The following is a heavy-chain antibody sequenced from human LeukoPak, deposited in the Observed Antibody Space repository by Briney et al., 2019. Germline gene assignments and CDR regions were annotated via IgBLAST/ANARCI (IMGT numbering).Heavy chain of an antibody. CDR1: GGSISSYY. J-gene: IGHJ4*02. CDR3: AGARDYYDSSGYYRNNDY. CDR2: IYYSGST. V-gene: IGHV4-59*08. D-gene: IGHD3-22*01. Sequence: TSETLSLTCTVSGGSISSYYWSWIRQPPGKGLEWIGYIYYSGSTNYNPSLKSRVTISVDTSKNQFSLKLSSVTAADTAVYYCAGARDYYDSSGYYRNNDYWGQGTLVTVSS.